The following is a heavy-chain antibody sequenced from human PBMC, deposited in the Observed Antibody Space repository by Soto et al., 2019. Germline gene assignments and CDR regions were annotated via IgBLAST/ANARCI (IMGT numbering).Heavy chain of an antibody. Sequence: PGGSLRLSCAASGFTFSSYAMSWVRQAPGKGLEWVSAISGSGGSTYYADSVKGRFTISRDNSKNTLYLQMNSLRAEDTAVYYCALVYGFWPSYYPDWGQGPLVSVSS. J-gene: IGHJ4*02. V-gene: IGHV3-23*01. CDR2: ISGSGGST. CDR1: GFTFSSYA. D-gene: IGHD3-3*01. CDR3: ALVYGFWPSYYPD.